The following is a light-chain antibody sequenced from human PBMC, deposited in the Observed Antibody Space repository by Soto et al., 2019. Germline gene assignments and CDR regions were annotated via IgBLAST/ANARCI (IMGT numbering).Light chain of an antibody. CDR1: QSVSSY. CDR3: QQYTDWPIT. V-gene: IGKV3-11*01. Sequence: EIVLTQSPATLSLSPGERATLSCRASQSVSSYLAWYQQKPGQAPRLLIYGASTRATGIADRFSGSGSGTDFTLTISRLEPEDFAVYFCQQYTDWPITFGQGTRLEI. CDR2: GAS. J-gene: IGKJ5*01.